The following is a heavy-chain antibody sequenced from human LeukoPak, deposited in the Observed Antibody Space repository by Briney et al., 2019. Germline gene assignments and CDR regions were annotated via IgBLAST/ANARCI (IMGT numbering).Heavy chain of an antibody. CDR1: GDSVSDNRAA. J-gene: IGHJ5*02. V-gene: IGHV6-1*01. Sequence: SQTLSLTCAISGDSVSDNRAAWNWIRQSPSRGLEWLGRTYYRSKWYRDYAVSVKSRIAINPDTSKNQFFLQLNSVTPEDTAAYYCARDLSGIFDPWGQGTLVTVSS. CDR2: TYYRSKWYR. D-gene: IGHD3-10*01. CDR3: ARDLSGIFDP.